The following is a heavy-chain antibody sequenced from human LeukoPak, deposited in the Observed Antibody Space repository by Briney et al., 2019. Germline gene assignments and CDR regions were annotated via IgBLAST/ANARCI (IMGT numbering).Heavy chain of an antibody. CDR1: GYTFTGYY. J-gene: IGHJ4*02. Sequence: ASVKVSCKASGYTFTGYYMHWVRQAPGQGLEWMGWINPNSGGTNYAQKFQGRVTMTRGTSISTAYMELSRLRSDDTAVYYCARVPGDDYYFDYWGQGTLVTVSS. CDR2: INPNSGGT. CDR3: ARVPGDDYYFDY. D-gene: IGHD7-27*01. V-gene: IGHV1-2*02.